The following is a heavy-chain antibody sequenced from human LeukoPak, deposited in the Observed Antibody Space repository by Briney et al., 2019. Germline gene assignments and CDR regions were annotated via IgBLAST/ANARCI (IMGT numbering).Heavy chain of an antibody. CDR1: GGSFSGYY. J-gene: IGHJ4*02. Sequence: PSETLSLTCAVYGGSFSGYYWSWIRQPPGKGLEWIGYIYHSGSTYYNPSLKSRVTISVDRSKNQFSLKLSSVTAADTAVYYCARASGGYDFWSGYYGSVYYFDYWGQGTLVTVSS. CDR3: ARASGGYDFWSGYYGSVYYFDY. CDR2: IYHSGST. D-gene: IGHD3-3*01. V-gene: IGHV4-34*01.